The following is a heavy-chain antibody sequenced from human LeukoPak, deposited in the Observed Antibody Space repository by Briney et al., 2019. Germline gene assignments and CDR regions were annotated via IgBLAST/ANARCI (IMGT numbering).Heavy chain of an antibody. CDR2: IYTSGST. CDR3: ARKEYSYGYRVRDY. Sequence: PSETLSLTCTVSGGSISSYYWSWIRQPAGKGLEWIGRIYTSGSTNYNPSLKSRDTMSVDTSKNQFSLKLSSVTAADTAVYYCARKEYSYGYRVRDYWGQGTLVTVSS. J-gene: IGHJ4*02. V-gene: IGHV4-4*07. CDR1: GGSISSYY. D-gene: IGHD5-18*01.